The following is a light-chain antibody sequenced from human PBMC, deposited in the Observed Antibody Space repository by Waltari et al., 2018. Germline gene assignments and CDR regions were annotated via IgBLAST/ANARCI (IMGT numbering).Light chain of an antibody. Sequence: QSALTQPPSAAGSPGQSVTISCPGNSSDIAYNYVSWYQQHPGKAPKVVIYEVNKRPSGVPDRFSGAKSGNAASLTVSGLQAEDEADYYCNSYAGIIILFGGGTKLTVL. CDR3: NSYAGIIIL. J-gene: IGLJ2*01. V-gene: IGLV2-8*01. CDR1: SSDIAYNY. CDR2: EVN.